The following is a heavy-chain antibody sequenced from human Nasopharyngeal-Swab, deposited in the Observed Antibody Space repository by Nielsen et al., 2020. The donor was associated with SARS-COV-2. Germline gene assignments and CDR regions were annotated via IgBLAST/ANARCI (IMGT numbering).Heavy chain of an antibody. CDR3: ARDMVLLPYSGSYPDAFDI. D-gene: IGHD1-26*01. CDR2: IWYDGSNK. V-gene: IGHV3-33*01. J-gene: IGHJ3*02. CDR1: GFTFSSYG. Sequence: GESLKISCGASGFTFSSYGMHWGRLAPGKGLEWGAVIWYDGSNKYYADSVKGRFTISRDNSKNTLYLQMNSLRAEDTAVYYCARDMVLLPYSGSYPDAFDIWGQGTMVTVSS.